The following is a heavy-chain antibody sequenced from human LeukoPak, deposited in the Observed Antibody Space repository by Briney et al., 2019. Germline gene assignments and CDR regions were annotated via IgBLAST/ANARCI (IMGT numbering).Heavy chain of an antibody. Sequence: SETLSLTCTVSGGSIRSYYWGWIRQPPGKGLEWIGYIHYSESTKYNPSLKSRVTMSVDTSKNQFSLKLSSVTAADTAGYYCASRSGSFSDALDIWGQGTLVTVSS. CDR2: IHYSEST. D-gene: IGHD3-10*01. V-gene: IGHV4-59*08. CDR1: GGSIRSYY. CDR3: ASRSGSFSDALDI. J-gene: IGHJ3*02.